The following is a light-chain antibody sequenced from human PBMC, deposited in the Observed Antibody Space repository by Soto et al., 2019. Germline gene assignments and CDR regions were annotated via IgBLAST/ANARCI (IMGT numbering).Light chain of an antibody. CDR1: PDISNY. CDR2: DAS. V-gene: IGKV1-33*01. J-gene: IGKJ3*01. Sequence: DIQMTQSPSSLSASVGDTVTITCQASPDISNYLNWYQQKPGKAPKLLIYDASNLQTGVPSRFSGSGSESGTDFTFTISSLQPEDSATSYCQQDRNLPRTFGPGTKVDIK. CDR3: QQDRNLPRT.